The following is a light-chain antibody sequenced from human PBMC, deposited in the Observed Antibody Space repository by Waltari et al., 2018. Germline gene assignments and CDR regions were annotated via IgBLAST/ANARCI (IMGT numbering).Light chain of an antibody. V-gene: IGKV4-1*01. CDR1: QSVISSFHNKNY. Sequence: DIVMTQSPDSLAVSLGERATINCKSRQSVISSFHNKNYLTWYQQKAGQPPKLLIYWASTRESGVPDRFSGSGSGTDFTLTISGLQAEDVAVYYCQQYSATPPTFGQGTKVEIK. CDR2: WAS. J-gene: IGKJ1*01. CDR3: QQYSATPPT.